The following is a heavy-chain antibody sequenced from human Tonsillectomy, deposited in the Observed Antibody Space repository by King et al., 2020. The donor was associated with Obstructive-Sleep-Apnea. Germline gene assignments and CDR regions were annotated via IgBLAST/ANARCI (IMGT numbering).Heavy chain of an antibody. J-gene: IGHJ1*01. Sequence: VQLQESGPGLVKPSETLSLICTVSGNSISSTSFWGWIRQPPGKGLEWIGNIYHSGSTYYNPALKNRVTISVDTSKDRFSLKLNSVTAADTAVYYCARGRSGWSEYFQHWGQGTLVTVSS. CDR2: IYHSGST. CDR1: GNSISSTSF. V-gene: IGHV4-38-2*02. CDR3: ARGRSGWSEYFQH. D-gene: IGHD6-19*01.